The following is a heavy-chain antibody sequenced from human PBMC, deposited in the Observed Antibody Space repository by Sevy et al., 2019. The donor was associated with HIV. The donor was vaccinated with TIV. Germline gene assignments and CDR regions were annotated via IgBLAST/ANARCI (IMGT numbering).Heavy chain of an antibody. CDR2: TRNKADGYTT. Sequence: GGSLRLSCVASGFTFSDHYMEWVRHAPGKGLEWVGRTRNKADGYTTEYAASGKGRFTISRDESKNSLYVQMNSLKAEDTAVYYCATDAGIGAAGRVFDYWGQGTLVTVSS. V-gene: IGHV3-72*01. CDR1: GFTFSDHY. CDR3: ATDAGIGAAGRVFDY. D-gene: IGHD6-13*01. J-gene: IGHJ4*02.